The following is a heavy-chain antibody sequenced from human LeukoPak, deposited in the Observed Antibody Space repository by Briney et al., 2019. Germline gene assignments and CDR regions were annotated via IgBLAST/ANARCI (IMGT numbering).Heavy chain of an antibody. CDR2: IKQDGSEK. Sequence: GGSLRLSCAASGFTFTTCWTGWVRQAPGKGLEWVANIKQDGSEKYYGDSVKGRFTISRDNAKNSLSLQMNSLRAEDTAVYYCARPLMYYYGSETYFWFDPWGQGTLVTVSS. J-gene: IGHJ5*02. CDR1: GFTFTTCW. D-gene: IGHD3-10*01. CDR3: ARPLMYYYGSETYFWFDP. V-gene: IGHV3-7*01.